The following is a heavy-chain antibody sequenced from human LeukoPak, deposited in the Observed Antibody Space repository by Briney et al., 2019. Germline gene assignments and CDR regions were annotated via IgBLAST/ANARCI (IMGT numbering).Heavy chain of an antibody. CDR3: ARHDVMGYYFDY. CDR1: GYSISSGYY. D-gene: IGHD2-8*01. Sequence: PSETLSLTCAVSGYSISSGYYWGWIRQPPGKGLEWIGSIYHSGSPYYTPSLKSRVTISVDTSKNQFSLKLSSVTAADTAVYYCARHDVMGYYFDYWGQGTLVTVSS. J-gene: IGHJ4*02. V-gene: IGHV4-38-2*01. CDR2: IYHSGSP.